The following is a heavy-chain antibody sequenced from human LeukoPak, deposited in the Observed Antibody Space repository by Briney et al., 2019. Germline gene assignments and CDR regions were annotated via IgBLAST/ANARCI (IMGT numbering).Heavy chain of an antibody. J-gene: IGHJ4*02. CDR3: ARGSHDSSGYSLDY. Sequence: SETLSLTCAVYGGSFSGYYWSWIRQPPGKGLEWIGEINHSGSTNYNPSLKSRVTISVDTSKNQLSLKLSSVTAADTAVYYCARGSHDSSGYSLDYWGQGTLVTVSS. V-gene: IGHV4-34*01. CDR2: INHSGST. CDR1: GGSFSGYY. D-gene: IGHD3-22*01.